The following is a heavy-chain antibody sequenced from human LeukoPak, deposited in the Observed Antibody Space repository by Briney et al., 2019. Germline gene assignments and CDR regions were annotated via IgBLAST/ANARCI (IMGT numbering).Heavy chain of an antibody. CDR1: GGSISSSSYY. Sequence: PSQTLSLTCTVSGGSISSSSYYWGWIRLPPGKGLEWIGSIYYSGSTYYNPSLKSRVTISVDTSRNQFSLKLSSVTAADTAVYYPYYYGSGSYSDDAFDIWGQGTMVTVSS. CDR3: YYYGSGSYSDDAFDI. D-gene: IGHD3-10*01. CDR2: IYYSGST. J-gene: IGHJ3*02. V-gene: IGHV4-39*07.